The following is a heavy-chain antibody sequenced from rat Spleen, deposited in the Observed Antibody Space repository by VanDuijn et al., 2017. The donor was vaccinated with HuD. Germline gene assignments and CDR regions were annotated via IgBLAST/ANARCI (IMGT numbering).Heavy chain of an antibody. D-gene: IGHD1-6*01. CDR3: TGGQYTTDYYYEDWFAN. Sequence: QVQLKESGPGLVQPSETLSLTCTFSGFSLTSYHVSWVRQPPGKGLEWISTISSGGHTYYSSALKSRLNLSRDNSKSQVLLKVNSLQTEDTAIYFCTGGQYTTDYYYEDWFANWGQGTLVTVSS. CDR1: GFSLTSYH. J-gene: IGHJ3*01. CDR2: ISSGGHT. V-gene: IGHV2S12*01.